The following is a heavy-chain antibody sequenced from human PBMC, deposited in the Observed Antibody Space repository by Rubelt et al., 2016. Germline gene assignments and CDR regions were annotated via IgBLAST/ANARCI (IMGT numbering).Heavy chain of an antibody. Sequence: QVQLQESGPGLVKPSETLSLTCTVSGGSISSYYWSWIRQPPGKGLEWIGYIYYSGSTNYNPSLESRVTISVDTSKNQLSLELGSVTAADTAGYYCARGELSGYSYGPPLDYWGQGTLVTVSS. D-gene: IGHD5-18*01. CDR2: IYYSGST. CDR1: GGSISSYY. V-gene: IGHV4-59*08. CDR3: ARGELSGYSYGPPLDY. J-gene: IGHJ4*02.